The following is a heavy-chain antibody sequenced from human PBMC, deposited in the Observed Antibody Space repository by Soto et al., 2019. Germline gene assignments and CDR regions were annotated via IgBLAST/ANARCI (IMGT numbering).Heavy chain of an antibody. CDR3: ARGQRFSDWFDP. D-gene: IGHD3-3*01. J-gene: IGHJ5*02. CDR2: IYSSGST. V-gene: IGHV4-4*07. Sequence: QVQLQESGPGLVKPSETLSLTGTASGGDISTYYCTWLRQPAGKGLEWIGRIYSSGSTKYNPSLKSRLTMSLDTSKNQLSLRLSSVTAADTAVYYCARGQRFSDWFDPWGQETLVTVSS. CDR1: GGDISTYY.